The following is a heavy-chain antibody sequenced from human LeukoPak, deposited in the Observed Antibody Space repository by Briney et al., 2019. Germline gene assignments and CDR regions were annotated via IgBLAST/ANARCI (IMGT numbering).Heavy chain of an antibody. Sequence: PSETLSLTCAVYGGSFSGYYWSWIRQPPGKGLEWIGEINHSGSTNYNPSLKSRVTISADTSKNQFSLKLSSVTAADTAVYYCARGDSNYHLYYYGVDVWGQGTSVTVSS. CDR3: ARGDSNYHLYYYGVDV. V-gene: IGHV4-34*01. D-gene: IGHD4-4*01. CDR1: GGSFSGYY. CDR2: INHSGST. J-gene: IGHJ6*02.